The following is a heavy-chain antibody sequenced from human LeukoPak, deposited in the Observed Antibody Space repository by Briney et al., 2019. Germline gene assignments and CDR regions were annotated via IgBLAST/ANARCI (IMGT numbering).Heavy chain of an antibody. J-gene: IGHJ3*02. CDR1: GFTFSNYW. Sequence: GSLRLSCAAAGFTFSNYWMHWVRQAPGKGLVWVSRTNSDGSSITYAASVNGRFTISRDNAKNTLYLEMNSLRAEDTAMYFCARRSIDYAFDIWGQGTMVTVTP. CDR2: TNSDGSSI. CDR3: ARRSIDYAFDI. D-gene: IGHD2/OR15-2a*01. V-gene: IGHV3-74*01.